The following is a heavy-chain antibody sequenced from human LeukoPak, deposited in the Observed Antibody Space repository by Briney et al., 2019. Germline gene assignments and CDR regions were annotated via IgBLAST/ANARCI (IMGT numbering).Heavy chain of an antibody. CDR1: GYTFTGYY. J-gene: IGHJ3*02. CDR2: INPNSGGS. CDR3: ARGFDYYDSSGYNSDAFDI. V-gene: IGHV1-2*02. Sequence: GASVKVSCKASGYTFTGYYIHWVRQAPGQGLEWMGWINPNSGGSKYAQKFQGRVTMTRDTSISTAYMELSRLRYDDTAVYYCARGFDYYDSSGYNSDAFDIWGQGTTVTVSS. D-gene: IGHD3-22*01.